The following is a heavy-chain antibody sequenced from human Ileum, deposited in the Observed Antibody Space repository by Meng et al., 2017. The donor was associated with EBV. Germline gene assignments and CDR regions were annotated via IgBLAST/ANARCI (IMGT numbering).Heavy chain of an antibody. V-gene: IGHV3-30-3*01. CDR2: KSYDGSNN. CDR3: ARDQSDYFDY. CDR1: GFTLSSHA. J-gene: IGHJ4*02. Sequence: VQLVECGGCGVQPGVFLRLSCAASGFTLSSHARHWVRQAPGKGLEWVAVKSYDGSNNYYADSVKGRFTIARDNSKNPLHLQMNSLRAEDTAVYYCARDQSDYFDYWGQGTLVTVSS.